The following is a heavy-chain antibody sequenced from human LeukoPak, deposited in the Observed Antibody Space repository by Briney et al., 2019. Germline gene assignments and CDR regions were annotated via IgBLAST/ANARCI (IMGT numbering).Heavy chain of an antibody. CDR3: ARAHYDYVWGSYPNAFDI. J-gene: IGHJ3*02. CDR1: GGSFSGYY. V-gene: IGHV4-34*01. D-gene: IGHD3-16*02. CDR2: INHSGST. Sequence: SETLSLTCAVYGGSFSGYYWSWIRHPPGKGLEWIGEINHSGSTNYNPSLKSRVTISVDTSKNQFSLKLSSVTAADTAVYYCARAHYDYVWGSYPNAFDIWGQGTMVTVSS.